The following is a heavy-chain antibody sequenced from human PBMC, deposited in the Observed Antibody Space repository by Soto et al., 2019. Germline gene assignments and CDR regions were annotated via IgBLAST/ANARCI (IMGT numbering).Heavy chain of an antibody. D-gene: IGHD6-6*01. CDR3: ARDGPIAALWYGMDV. J-gene: IGHJ6*02. CDR1: GFTFSSYG. CDR2: IWYDGSNK. Sequence: GGSLRLSCAASGFTFSSYGMHWVRQAPGKGLEWVAVIWYDGSNKYYADSVKGRFTISRDNSKNTLYLQMNSLRAEDTAVYYCARDGPIAALWYGMDVWGQGTAVTVSS. V-gene: IGHV3-33*01.